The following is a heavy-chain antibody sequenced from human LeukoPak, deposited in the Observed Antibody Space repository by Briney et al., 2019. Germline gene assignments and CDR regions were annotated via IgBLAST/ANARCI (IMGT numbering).Heavy chain of an antibody. J-gene: IGHJ4*02. CDR1: GFTFSSYS. V-gene: IGHV3-21*01. D-gene: IGHD6-25*01. Sequence: PGGSLRLSCAASGFTFSSYSMNWVRLAPGKGLEWVSSIRSSSRYIYFADSLKGRFTISRDNAKNSLYLQMNSLRAEDTAVYYCARVLEAASFDYWGQGILVTVSS. CDR3: ARVLEAASFDY. CDR2: IRSSSRYI.